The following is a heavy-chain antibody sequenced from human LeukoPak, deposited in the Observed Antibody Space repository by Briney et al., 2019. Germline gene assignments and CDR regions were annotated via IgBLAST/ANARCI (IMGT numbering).Heavy chain of an antibody. D-gene: IGHD2-2*02. CDR3: ARFFYCSSTSCYTNWFDP. CDR2: MNPNSGNT. J-gene: IGHJ5*02. CDR1: GYTFTSYD. Sequence: ASVTVSCKASGYTFTSYDINWVRQATGQGLEWMGWMNPNSGNTGYAQKFQGRVTMTRNTSISTAYMELSSLRSEDTAVYYCARFFYCSSTSCYTNWFDPWGQGTLVTVSS. V-gene: IGHV1-8*01.